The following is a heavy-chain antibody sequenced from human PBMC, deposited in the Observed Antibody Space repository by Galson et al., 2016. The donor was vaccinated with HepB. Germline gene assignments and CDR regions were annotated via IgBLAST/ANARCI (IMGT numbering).Heavy chain of an antibody. D-gene: IGHD3-10*01. CDR2: TKNKANSYTK. CDR1: GFIFSDHY. V-gene: IGHV3-72*01. Sequence: SLRLSCAASGFIFSDHYMEWVRQAPGKGLEWVGRTKNKANSYTKEYAASVEGRFTISRDDSKNSLYLQMNSLEIEDTAGYYCAVWFVGRSNSWGQGTLVTVSS. J-gene: IGHJ5*02. CDR3: AVWFVGRSNS.